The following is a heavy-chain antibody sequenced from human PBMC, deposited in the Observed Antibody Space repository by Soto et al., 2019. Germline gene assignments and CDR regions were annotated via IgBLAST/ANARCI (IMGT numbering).Heavy chain of an antibody. D-gene: IGHD1-20*01. CDR3: ARVAGISYYNHMDV. CDR1: GVSLKTYY. J-gene: IGHJ6*03. V-gene: IGHV4-59*01. Sequence: QVHLQESGPGLVRPSETLSLTCTVSGVSLKTYYWSWIRLPPGGGLEWIGYIFSSGSPNYNPSLRSRVTMSVETSNNQFSLKMSSVTAADTAVYYCARVAGISYYNHMDVLGKGTTVTVSS. CDR2: IFSSGSP.